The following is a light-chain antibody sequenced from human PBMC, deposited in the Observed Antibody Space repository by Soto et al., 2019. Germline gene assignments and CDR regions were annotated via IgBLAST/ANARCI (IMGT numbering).Light chain of an antibody. J-gene: IGKJ2*01. CDR3: EQYESYPYS. CDR2: DAS. Sequence: IQLTQSPSTVSASVGDRVTITCRASQSISSSLAWYQQKPGKAPKVLIYDASSLDSGVPSRFSGSGYGTEFNLTVSSLQPGDFATYACEQYESYPYSFGKGTKLEIK. V-gene: IGKV1-5*01. CDR1: QSISSS.